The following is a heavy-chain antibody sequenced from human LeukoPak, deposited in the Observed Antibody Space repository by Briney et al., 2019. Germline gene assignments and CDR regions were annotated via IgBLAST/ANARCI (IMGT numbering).Heavy chain of an antibody. J-gene: IGHJ4*02. CDR1: GLILGSYV. V-gene: IGHV3-23*01. CDR2: ITVSGGRT. CDR3: ATLMGVVRGIIIGYLGY. Sequence: TGGSLRLSCAASGLILGSYVMSWVRQAPGKGLEWVSTITVSGGRTYYADSVKGRFTMSRDNSKNMLYLQMKSLRAEDTAIYYCATLMGVVRGIIIGYLGYWGQGTLVTVSP. D-gene: IGHD3-10*01.